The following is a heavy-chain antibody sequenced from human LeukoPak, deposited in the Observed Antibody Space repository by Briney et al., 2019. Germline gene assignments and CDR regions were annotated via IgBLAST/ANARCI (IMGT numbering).Heavy chain of an antibody. J-gene: IGHJ4*02. D-gene: IGHD5-24*01. V-gene: IGHV3-7*03. CDR1: GFPFSSYW. CDR3: AKEGRSLQTY. CDR2: IKQDGSKK. Sequence: HPGGSLRLSCVASGFPFSSYWMTWVRQAPGKGLEWVANIKQDGSKKSYVDSVKGRFTISRDNAKNSLYLQMNSLRVEDTAVYYCAKEGRSLQTYWGQGTLVTVSS.